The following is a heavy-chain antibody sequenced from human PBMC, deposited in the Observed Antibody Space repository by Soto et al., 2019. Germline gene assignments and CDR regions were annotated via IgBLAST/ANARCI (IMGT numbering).Heavy chain of an antibody. CDR3: AHRYCSGGSCYSFDS. D-gene: IGHD2-15*01. CDR1: GFSLSTSGVG. Sequence: QITLKESGPTLVKPTQTLTLTCTFSGFSLSTSGVGVGWIRQPPGKALEWLALIYWDDDKRYSPSLKSRLTIAKDTSKNQVFLTMTNMDPVDTATYYCAHRYCSGGSCYSFDSWGQGTLVTVSS. CDR2: IYWDDDK. V-gene: IGHV2-5*02. J-gene: IGHJ4*02.